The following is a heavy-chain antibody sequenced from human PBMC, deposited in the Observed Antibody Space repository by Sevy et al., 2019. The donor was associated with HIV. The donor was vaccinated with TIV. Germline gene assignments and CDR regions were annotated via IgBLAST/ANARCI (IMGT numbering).Heavy chain of an antibody. CDR2: ITSSGITL. Sequence: GGSLRLSCAASALTFSDYYMSWIRQAPGKGLEWVSYITSSGITLFTADSVKGRFAISRDNAKSSLYLQMNSLRGEDTAVYFCVGRRYSSSYSWAYHFDFWGRGTLVTVSS. D-gene: IGHD5-18*01. CDR1: ALTFSDYY. V-gene: IGHV3-11*01. J-gene: IGHJ4*02. CDR3: VGRRYSSSYSWAYHFDF.